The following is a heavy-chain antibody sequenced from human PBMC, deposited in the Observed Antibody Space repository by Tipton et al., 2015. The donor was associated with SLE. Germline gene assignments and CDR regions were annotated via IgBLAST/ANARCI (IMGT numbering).Heavy chain of an antibody. CDR3: ARDGAYCSSTSCPGPFYDY. J-gene: IGHJ4*02. D-gene: IGHD2-2*01. V-gene: IGHV3-11*04. CDR1: GFTFSDYY. CDR2: ISSRASTI. Sequence: SLRLSCAASGFTFSDYYMSWIRQAPGEGLEWISYISSRASTIYYADSVKGRFTISRDNAKNSLYLQMNNLRAEDTAVYYCARDGAYCSSTSCPGPFYDYWGQGTLVTVSS.